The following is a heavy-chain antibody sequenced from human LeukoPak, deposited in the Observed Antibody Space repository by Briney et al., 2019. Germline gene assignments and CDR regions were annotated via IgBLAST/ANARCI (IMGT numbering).Heavy chain of an antibody. J-gene: IGHJ6*02. Sequence: PGGSLRLSCAASGFTFSSYGMHWVRQAPGKGLGWVAVIWYDGSNKYYADSVKGRFTISRDNSKSTLYLQMNSLRAEDTAVYYCASSSFSTARFDWLLRPSYYYYGMDVWGQGTTVTVSS. CDR2: IWYDGSNK. D-gene: IGHD3-9*01. V-gene: IGHV3-33*01. CDR3: ASSSFSTARFDWLLRPSYYYYGMDV. CDR1: GFTFSSYG.